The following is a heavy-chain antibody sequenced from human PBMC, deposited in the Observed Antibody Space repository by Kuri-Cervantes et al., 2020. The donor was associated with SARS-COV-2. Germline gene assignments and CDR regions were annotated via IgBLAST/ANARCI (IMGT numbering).Heavy chain of an antibody. D-gene: IGHD1-7*01. CDR3: ARGSWNYPFDY. Sequence: SETLSLTCTVSGGSISSGSYYWSWIRQPAGKGLEWIGRIYTSGSTNYNPSLKSRVTISVDTSKNQFSLKLSSVTAADTAVYYCARGSWNYPFDYWGQGTLVTVSS. J-gene: IGHJ4*02. CDR2: IYTSGST. CDR1: GGSISSGSYY. V-gene: IGHV4-61*02.